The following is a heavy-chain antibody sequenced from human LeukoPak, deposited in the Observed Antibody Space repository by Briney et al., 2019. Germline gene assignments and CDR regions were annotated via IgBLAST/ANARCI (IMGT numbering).Heavy chain of an antibody. V-gene: IGHV3-11*04. D-gene: IGHD3-10*01. CDR2: ISSSGSTI. Sequence: GGSLRLSCAASGFTFSDYYMSWIRQAPGKGLEWVSYISSSGSTIYYADSVKGRFTISRDNAKNSLYLQMNSLRAEDTAVYYCARVPKLYGPGSYTLGGYYMDVWGKGTTVTVSS. J-gene: IGHJ6*03. CDR1: GFTFSDYY. CDR3: ARVPKLYGPGSYTLGGYYMDV.